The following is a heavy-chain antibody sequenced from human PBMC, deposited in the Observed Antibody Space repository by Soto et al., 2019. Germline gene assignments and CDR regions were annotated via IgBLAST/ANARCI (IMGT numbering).Heavy chain of an antibody. CDR2: IKQDESEK. Sequence: EVQLVESGGGLVQPGGSLRLSCAASGFTFSMRWMTWVRQAPGKGLEWVAHIKQDESEKDYVDSVKGRFTISRDNAKNSLYLQMNSLRVEDTALYYSARTVGGDCSGDGCPSRYRQFDKWGQGTLVTVSS. CDR1: GFTFSMRW. V-gene: IGHV3-7*05. J-gene: IGHJ4*02. D-gene: IGHD2-21*02. CDR3: ARTVGGDCSGDGCPSRYRQFDK.